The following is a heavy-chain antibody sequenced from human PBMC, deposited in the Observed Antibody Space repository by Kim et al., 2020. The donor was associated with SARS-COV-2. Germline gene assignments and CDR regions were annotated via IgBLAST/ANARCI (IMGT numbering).Heavy chain of an antibody. Sequence: GGSLRLSCAASGFTFDDYAMHWVRQAPGKGLEWVSLISGDGGSTYYADSVKGRFTISRDNSKNSLYLQMNSLRTEDTALYYCAKDIGRMDWNLWHGFWGGFDYWGQGTLVTVSS. CDR3: AKDIGRMDWNLWHGFWGGFDY. CDR2: ISGDGGST. V-gene: IGHV3-43*02. D-gene: IGHD1-7*01. CDR1: GFTFDDYA. J-gene: IGHJ4*02.